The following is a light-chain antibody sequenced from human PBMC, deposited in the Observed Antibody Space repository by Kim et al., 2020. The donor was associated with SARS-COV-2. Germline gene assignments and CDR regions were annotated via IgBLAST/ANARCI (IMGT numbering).Light chain of an antibody. J-gene: IGLJ3*02. CDR3: SSYAGSNNFEV. CDR2: EAS. Sequence: QSVTISCTGTSSDVGGYNYVSWYQQHPGKAPKLMIYEASKRPSGVPDRFSGSKSGNTASLTVSGLQAEDEADYYCSSYAGSNNFEVFGGGTKLTVL. V-gene: IGLV2-8*01. CDR1: SSDVGGYNY.